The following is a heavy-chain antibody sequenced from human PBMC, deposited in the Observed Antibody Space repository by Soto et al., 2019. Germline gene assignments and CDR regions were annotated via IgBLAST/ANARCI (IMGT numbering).Heavy chain of an antibody. J-gene: IGHJ4*02. V-gene: IGHV3-23*01. CDR1: VFAFSRND. Sequence: VGSLRLSCASSVFAFSRNDMNWVRQRPGKWLEWVSNINYSGVSTYYSDAVKGRFTISRDHYKNILYLEMKSLKVDDTAVYYCVTAYNWEWGYLGQGA. D-gene: IGHD1-1*01. CDR2: INYSGVST. CDR3: VTAYNWEWGY.